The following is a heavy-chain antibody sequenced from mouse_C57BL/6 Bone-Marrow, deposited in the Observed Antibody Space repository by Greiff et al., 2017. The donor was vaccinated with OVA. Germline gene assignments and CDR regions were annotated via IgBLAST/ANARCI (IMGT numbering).Heavy chain of an antibody. CDR2: ISSGGSYT. J-gene: IGHJ4*01. D-gene: IGHD1-1*01. CDR1: GFTFSSYG. Sequence: EVHLVESGGDLVKPGGSLKLSCAASGFTFSSYGMSWVRQTPDKRLEWVATISSGGSYTYYPDSVKGRFTISRDNAKNTLYLQMSSLKSEDTAMYYCARRHITTVVEDYAMDYWGQGTSVTVSS. CDR3: ARRHITTVVEDYAMDY. V-gene: IGHV5-6*01.